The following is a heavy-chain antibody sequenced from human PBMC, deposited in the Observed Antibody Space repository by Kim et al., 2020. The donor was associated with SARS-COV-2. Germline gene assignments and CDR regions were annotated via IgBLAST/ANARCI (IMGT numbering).Heavy chain of an antibody. CDR1: GFTFSSYA. V-gene: IGHV3-48*01. D-gene: IGHD4-4*01. CDR3: ARARDSSPFDY. Sequence: GGSLRLSCAASGFTFSSYAMHWVRQAPGNGLEWVSYISGRGTTKYYADSVRGRFTISRDKDKNTLYPQMNSLRAEDTAVDYCARARDSSPFDYWGQGTLV. J-gene: IGHJ4*02. CDR2: ISGRGTTK.